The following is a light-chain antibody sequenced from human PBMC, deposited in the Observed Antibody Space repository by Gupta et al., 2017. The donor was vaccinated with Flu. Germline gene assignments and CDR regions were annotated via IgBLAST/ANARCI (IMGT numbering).Light chain of an antibody. J-gene: IGKJ1*01. CDR2: LVS. CDR3: RQGAHWPWA. V-gene: IGKV2-30*01. CDR1: QGLVYSDGNTY. Sequence: VTLGQPASSACRASQGLVYSDGNTYLHWIQLRPGQSPRRLIYLVSHRESGVPDRFSGSGSGTGFTLRISRVEAEDVGIYYCRQGAHWPWAFGQGTRVEIK.